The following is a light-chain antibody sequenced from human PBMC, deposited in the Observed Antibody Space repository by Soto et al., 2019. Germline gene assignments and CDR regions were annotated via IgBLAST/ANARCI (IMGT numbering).Light chain of an antibody. J-gene: IGKJ4*01. Sequence: DIQMTQSPSTLSASVGDRVTITCRASQSISSWFAWYQQKPGKAPKLLIYDASSLESGVPSRFSGSGSDTEFTLTINNLQPDDFATYHCQQYNRYWLTFGGGTQVEIK. V-gene: IGKV1-5*01. CDR1: QSISSW. CDR3: QQYNRYWLT. CDR2: DAS.